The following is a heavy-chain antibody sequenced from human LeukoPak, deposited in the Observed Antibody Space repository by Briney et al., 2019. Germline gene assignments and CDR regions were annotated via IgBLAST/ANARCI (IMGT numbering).Heavy chain of an antibody. CDR1: GGSISSGDYY. V-gene: IGHV4-30-4*08. CDR3: ARVDTIFGVVINWFDP. Sequence: PSQTLSLTCTVSGGSISSGDYYWSWIRQPPGKGLEWIGYTYYSGSTYYNPSLKSRVTISVDTSKNQFSLKLSSVTAADTAVYYCARVDTIFGVVINWFDPWGQGTLVTVSS. CDR2: TYYSGST. D-gene: IGHD3-3*01. J-gene: IGHJ5*02.